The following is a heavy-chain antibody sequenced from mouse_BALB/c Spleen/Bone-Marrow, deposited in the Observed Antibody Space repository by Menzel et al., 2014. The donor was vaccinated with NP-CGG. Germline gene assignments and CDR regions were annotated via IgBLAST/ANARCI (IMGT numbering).Heavy chain of an antibody. V-gene: IGHV1-20*02. CDR3: ATAGIYYVYLHVAY. CDR1: GYSFTGYF. J-gene: IGHJ3*01. CDR2: INPFNGDT. Sequence: EVQLVESGPELVKPGTSVKISCKASGYSFTGYFMNWVMQSHGKSLEWIGRINPFNGDTFYNQKFKGMATLTVDKSSSTAHMELRSLASEDSAVNDSATAGIYYVYLHVAYW. D-gene: IGHD2-2*01.